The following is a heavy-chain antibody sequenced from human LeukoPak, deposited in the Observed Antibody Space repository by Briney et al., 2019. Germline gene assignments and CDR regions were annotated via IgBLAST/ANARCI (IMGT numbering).Heavy chain of an antibody. J-gene: IGHJ6*02. Sequence: PGGSLRLSCAASGFTFSSYAMHWVRQAPGKGLEWVAVISYDGSNKYYADSVKGRFTTSRDNSKNTLYLQMNSLRAEDTAVYYCARGSRRITMIVVVTKGNGMDVWGQGTTVTVSS. V-gene: IGHV3-30-3*01. CDR3: ARGSRRITMIVVVTKGNGMDV. D-gene: IGHD3-22*01. CDR2: ISYDGSNK. CDR1: GFTFSSYA.